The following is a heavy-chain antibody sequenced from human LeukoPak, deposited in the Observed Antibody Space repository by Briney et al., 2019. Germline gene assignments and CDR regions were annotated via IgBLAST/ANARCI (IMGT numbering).Heavy chain of an antibody. CDR2: IRSKAYGGTT. J-gene: IGHJ4*02. V-gene: IGHV3-49*04. Sequence: GRSLRLSCTASGFTFGDYTVSWVRQAPRQGLEWVGFIRSKAYGGTTEYAASVKGRFTISRDDSKSIAYLQMNSLRTEDTAVYYCTRDIAGYHDSSGYFYLDYWGQGTLVTVSS. D-gene: IGHD3-22*01. CDR1: GFTFGDYT. CDR3: TRDIAGYHDSSGYFYLDY.